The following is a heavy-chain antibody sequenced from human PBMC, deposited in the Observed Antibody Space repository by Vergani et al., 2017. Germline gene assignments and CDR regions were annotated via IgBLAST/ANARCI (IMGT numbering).Heavy chain of an antibody. CDR2: INSDGSST. J-gene: IGHJ4*02. V-gene: IGHV3-74*01. CDR1: GFTFSSYW. D-gene: IGHD5-18*01. CDR3: GRGYSYGYIGY. Sequence: EVQLVESGGGLVQPGGSLRLSCAASGFTFSSYWMHWVRQAPGKGLVWVSRINSDGSSTSYADSVKGRLTISRDNAKKTLYLQMNSLRAEDTAVYYCGRGYSYGYIGYWGQGTLVTVSS.